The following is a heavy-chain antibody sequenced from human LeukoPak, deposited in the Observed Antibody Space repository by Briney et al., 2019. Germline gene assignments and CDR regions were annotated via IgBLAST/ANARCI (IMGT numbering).Heavy chain of an antibody. V-gene: IGHV3-9*03. CDR3: AKDMGPYYYDSSGYPLVGSAFDY. J-gene: IGHJ4*02. CDR1: GFTFDDYA. D-gene: IGHD3-22*01. CDR2: ISWNSGSI. Sequence: PGGSLRLSCAASGFTFDDYAMHWVRQAPGKGLEWVSGISWNSGSIGYADSVKGRFTISRDNAKNSLYLQMNSLRAEDMALYYCAKDMGPYYYDSSGYPLVGSAFDYWGQGTLVTVSS.